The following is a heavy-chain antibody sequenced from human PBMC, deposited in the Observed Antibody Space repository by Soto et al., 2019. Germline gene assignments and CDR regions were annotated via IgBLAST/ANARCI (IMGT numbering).Heavy chain of an antibody. D-gene: IGHD5-12*01. CDR2: IYYSGST. V-gene: IGHV4-39*01. CDR1: GGSISSSSYY. J-gene: IGHJ4*02. Sequence: PSETLSLTCTVSGGSISSSSYYWGWIRQPPGKGLEWIGSIYYSGSTYYNPSLKSRVTISVDTSKNQFSLKLSSVTAADTAVYYCATPDPRYSGYDSRTGGSLWYFDYWGQGTLVTVSS. CDR3: ATPDPRYSGYDSRTGGSLWYFDY.